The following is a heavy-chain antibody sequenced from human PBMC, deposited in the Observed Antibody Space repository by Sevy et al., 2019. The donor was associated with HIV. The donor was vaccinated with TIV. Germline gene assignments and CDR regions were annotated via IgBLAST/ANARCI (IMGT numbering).Heavy chain of an antibody. D-gene: IGHD3-22*01. J-gene: IGHJ4*02. CDR2: FDPEDGET. Sequence: VSVKVSCKVSGSTLSRLSMHWVRQVPGKGLEWMASFDPEDGETIYARKFQGRVTMTEDTSTDTAYMELSSLRSEDTAVYYCATTKDYYESYGSPFDYWGQGTLVTVSS. CDR1: GSTLSRLS. V-gene: IGHV1-24*01. CDR3: ATTKDYYESYGSPFDY.